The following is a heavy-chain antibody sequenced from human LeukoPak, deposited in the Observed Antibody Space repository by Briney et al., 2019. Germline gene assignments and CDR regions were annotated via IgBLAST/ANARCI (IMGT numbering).Heavy chain of an antibody. V-gene: IGHV3-23*01. Sequence: SGGSLRLSCAASGFTFSSYGMSWVRQAPGKGLEWVSAISGSGGSTYYADSVKGRFTISRDNSKNTLYLQMNSLRAEDTAVYYCASSIVGEGGYWGQGTLVTVSS. CDR2: ISGSGGST. CDR3: ASSIVGEGGY. J-gene: IGHJ4*02. CDR1: GFTFSSYG. D-gene: IGHD1-26*01.